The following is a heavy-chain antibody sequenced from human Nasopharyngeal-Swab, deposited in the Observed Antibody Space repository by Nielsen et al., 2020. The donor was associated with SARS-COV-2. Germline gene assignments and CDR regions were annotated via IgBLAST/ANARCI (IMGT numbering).Heavy chain of an antibody. CDR2: LNGDATTV. V-gene: IGHV3-74*01. Sequence: GESLKISCAGSGFTFSSSWLHWVRQAPGEGLVWVARLNGDATTVDYADSVKGRFTISRDNAKNTLYLQMNGLRDEDPAIYYCARAGEYRFDYWGQGTLVTVSS. J-gene: IGHJ4*02. CDR1: GFTFSSSW. D-gene: IGHD7-27*01. CDR3: ARAGEYRFDY.